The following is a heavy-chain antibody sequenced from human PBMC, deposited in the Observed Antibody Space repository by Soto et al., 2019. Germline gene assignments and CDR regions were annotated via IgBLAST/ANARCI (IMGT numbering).Heavy chain of an antibody. CDR3: ASQGLYYYGLDV. J-gene: IGHJ6*02. V-gene: IGHV3-74*01. Sequence: GGSLRLSCAASGFPFSTYWMHWVRQAPGKGPVWVSRINNDGSTTRYADSVKGRFTISRDNAKNTLYLQMDSLRAEDTAVYYCASQGLYYYGLDVWGQGTTVTVSS. CDR2: INNDGSTT. CDR1: GFPFSTYW.